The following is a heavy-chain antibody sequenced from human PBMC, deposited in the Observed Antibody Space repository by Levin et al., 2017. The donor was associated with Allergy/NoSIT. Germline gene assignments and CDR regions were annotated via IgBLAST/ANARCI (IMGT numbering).Heavy chain of an antibody. CDR2: ISDGGAT. Sequence: LSLTCAASGFTFSTSGMNWVRQAPGKGLEWVSAISDGGATYYADSVKGRVTISRDNSKNTLYLQMNSLRADDTAVYYCAKPLVGITRGFDYWGQGTLLTVSS. CDR1: GFTFSTSG. D-gene: IGHD2-21*01. V-gene: IGHV3-23*01. J-gene: IGHJ4*02. CDR3: AKPLVGITRGFDY.